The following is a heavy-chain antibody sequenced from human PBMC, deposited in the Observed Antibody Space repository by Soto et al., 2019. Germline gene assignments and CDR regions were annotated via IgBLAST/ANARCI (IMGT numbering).Heavy chain of an antibody. J-gene: IGHJ6*02. CDR1: GFSFDEYG. CDR3: AKSTGGTANGMDF. D-gene: IGHD2-8*02. CDR2: ISWNSGTI. V-gene: IGHV3-9*01. Sequence: GGSLRLSCAASGFSFDEYGMHWVRQAPGKGLEWVSGISWNSGTIGYADSVRGRFSISRDNAKKSLYLQMNSLRAEDRALYYCAKSTGGTANGMDFWGQGTTVTVSS.